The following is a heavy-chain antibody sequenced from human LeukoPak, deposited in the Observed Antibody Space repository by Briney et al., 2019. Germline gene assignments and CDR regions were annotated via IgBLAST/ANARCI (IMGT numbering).Heavy chain of an antibody. V-gene: IGHV4-4*07. J-gene: IGHJ4*02. CDR1: GVSIGDSC. Sequence: PSETLSLTCTVSGVSIGDSCWSWIRQPAGKRLEFIGRVCTGRSPNTNYNPSLKSRATMSADTSKNQFSLKLTSVTAADTAMYYCAREEVFCSGGHCLRSYCGQGSLVTVSS. D-gene: IGHD2-15*01. CDR3: AREEVFCSGGHCLRSY. CDR2: VCTGRSPNT.